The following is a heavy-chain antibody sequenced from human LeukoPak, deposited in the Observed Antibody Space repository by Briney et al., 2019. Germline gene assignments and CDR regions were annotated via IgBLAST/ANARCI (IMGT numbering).Heavy chain of an antibody. J-gene: IGHJ6*02. CDR1: GYTFTGYY. CDR2: INPNSGGT. CDR3: ARGKEGGTTPYYYYGMDV. V-gene: IGHV1-2*02. Sequence: ASVKVSCKASGYTFTGYYMHWVRQAPGQGLEWMGWINPNSGGTNYAQKFQGRVTMTRDTSISTAYMELSRLRSDDTAVYYCARGKEGGTTPYYYYGMDVWGQGTTVTVSS. D-gene: IGHD1-7*01.